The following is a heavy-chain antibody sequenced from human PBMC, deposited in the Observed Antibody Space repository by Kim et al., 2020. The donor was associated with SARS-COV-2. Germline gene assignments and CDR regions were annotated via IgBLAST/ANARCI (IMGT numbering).Heavy chain of an antibody. CDR1: GGSIRRGGYY. D-gene: IGHD5-18*01. Sequence: SETLSLTCTVSGGSIRRGGYYWSWVRQHPGKGLEWVGNIYTSGSTYYNPYLRSRVSISVDLSKNQFSLRLSSVTAADTAVYYCARYGYSYGYKYFDYWGQGSLVTVSS. J-gene: IGHJ4*02. CDR3: ARYGYSYGYKYFDY. CDR2: IYTSGST. V-gene: IGHV4-31*03.